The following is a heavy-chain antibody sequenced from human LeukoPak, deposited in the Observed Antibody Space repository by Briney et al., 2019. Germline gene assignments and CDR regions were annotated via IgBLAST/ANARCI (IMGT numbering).Heavy chain of an antibody. CDR3: ARESQEQQLVLSVWFDP. V-gene: IGHV4-38-2*02. D-gene: IGHD6-13*01. CDR2: FYHGGST. J-gene: IGHJ5*02. CDR1: GYSISTGYY. Sequence: PSETLSLTCTVSGYSISTGYYWDWIRQPPGKGLEWIGTFYHGGSTYYNPSLKSRVTISVDTSKNQFSLKLNSVTAADTAVYYCARESQEQQLVLSVWFDPWGQGTLVTVSS.